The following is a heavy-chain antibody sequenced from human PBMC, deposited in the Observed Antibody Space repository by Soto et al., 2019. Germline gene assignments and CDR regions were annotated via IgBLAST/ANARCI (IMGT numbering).Heavy chain of an antibody. J-gene: IGHJ4*02. CDR2: ISWDGGST. D-gene: IGHD6-6*01. Sequence: EVQLVESGGVVVQPGGSLSLSCAASGFTFDDYTMHWVRQAPGKGLEWVSLISWDGGSTYYADSVKGRFTISRDNSKNSRYLQRNSVRNADIALYYCAKGRILQAARPGEFDYWGQGTLVTVSS. CDR3: AKGRILQAARPGEFDY. V-gene: IGHV3-43*01. CDR1: GFTFDDYT.